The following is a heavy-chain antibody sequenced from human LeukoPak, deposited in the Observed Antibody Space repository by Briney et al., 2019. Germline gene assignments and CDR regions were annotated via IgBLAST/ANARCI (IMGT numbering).Heavy chain of an antibody. V-gene: IGHV3-23*01. J-gene: IGHJ4*02. CDR2: ISGSGGST. D-gene: IGHD3-22*01. CDR1: GFTFSSYA. Sequence: GGSLRLSCAASGFTFSSYAMSWVRQAPGKGLEWVSAISGSGGSTYYADSVKGRFTISRDNAKNSLYLQMNSLRAEDTAVYYCARALKYYYDSSGYFLYWGQGTLVTVSS. CDR3: ARALKYYYDSSGYFLY.